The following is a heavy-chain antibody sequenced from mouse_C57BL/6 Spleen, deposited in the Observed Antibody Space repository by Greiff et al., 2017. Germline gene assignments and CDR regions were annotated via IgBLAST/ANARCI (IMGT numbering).Heavy chain of an antibody. CDR1: GYSFTDYN. CDR3: ARRGIATVLGAMDC. CDR2: INPNYGTT. D-gene: IGHD1-1*01. V-gene: IGHV1-39*01. Sequence: EVQLQQSGPELVQPGASLSISCKASGYSFTDYNLNWVKQSNGKSLEWIGVINPNYGTTSYNQKFKGKATLTVDQSSSTAYMQLNSLTSADSSVYYCARRGIATVLGAMDCWGQGTPVTVSP. J-gene: IGHJ4*01.